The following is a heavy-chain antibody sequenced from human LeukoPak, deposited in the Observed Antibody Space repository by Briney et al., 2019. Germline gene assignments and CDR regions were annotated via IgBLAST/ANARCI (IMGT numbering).Heavy chain of an antibody. CDR1: GFTFSDYY. V-gene: IGHV3-11*04. CDR2: IGSSNTI. Sequence: GGSLRLSCAASGFTFSDYYMSWIRQAPGKGLEWLSYIGSSNTIYSADSVKGRFTISRDNAKNSLYLQMNSLRAEDTAVYYCAKDQDYYYYMDVWGQGTTVTISS. J-gene: IGHJ6*03. CDR3: AKDQDYYYYMDV.